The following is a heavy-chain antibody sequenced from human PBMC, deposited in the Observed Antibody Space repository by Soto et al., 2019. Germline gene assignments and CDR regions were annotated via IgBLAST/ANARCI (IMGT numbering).Heavy chain of an antibody. J-gene: IGHJ3*02. CDR3: AKDTNGDYVGGFDI. V-gene: IGHV3-23*01. D-gene: IGHD4-17*01. CDR2: LSASGGTT. CDR1: GFTFSSYA. Sequence: EVQVLESGGGLVQPGGSLRLSCAASGFTFSSYAMSWVRQAPGKGPEWVSGLSASGGTTYYADSVKGRSTISRDNSKNTLSWEMNSLRDEDTAVYYCAKDTNGDYVGGFDIRGQGTMVTVSS.